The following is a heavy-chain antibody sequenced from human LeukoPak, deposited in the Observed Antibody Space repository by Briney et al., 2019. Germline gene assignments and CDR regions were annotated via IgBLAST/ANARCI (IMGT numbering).Heavy chain of an antibody. Sequence: ASVKVSCKASGYTFTSYDINWVRQAPGQGLEWMGWMNPNSGNTDYAQKFQGRVTITRNTSISTAYMELSSLRSEDTAVYYCARGGDFWSGYRGYAFDIWGQGTMVTVSS. D-gene: IGHD3-3*01. CDR2: MNPNSGNT. CDR3: ARGGDFWSGYRGYAFDI. V-gene: IGHV1-8*03. CDR1: GYTFTSYD. J-gene: IGHJ3*02.